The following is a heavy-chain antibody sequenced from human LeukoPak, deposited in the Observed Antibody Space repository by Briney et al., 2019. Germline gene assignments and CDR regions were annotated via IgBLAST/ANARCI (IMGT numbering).Heavy chain of an antibody. V-gene: IGHV1-69*05. CDR3: ASRSGSPAFDI. J-gene: IGHJ3*02. D-gene: IGHD1-26*01. Sequence: SVKVSCKASGYTSTSYGISWVRQAPGQGLEWMGGIIPIFGTANYAQKFQGRVTITTDESTSTAYMELSSLRSEDTAVYYCASRSGSPAFDIWGQGTMVTVSS. CDR2: IIPIFGTA. CDR1: GYTSTSYG.